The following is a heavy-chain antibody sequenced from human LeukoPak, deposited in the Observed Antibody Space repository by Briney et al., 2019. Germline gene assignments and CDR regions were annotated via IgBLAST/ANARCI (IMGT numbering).Heavy chain of an antibody. CDR3: AKDQTQWFGELLYSVY. CDR2: ISGSGGCT. Sequence: PGGSLRLSCAASGFTFSSYAMSWVRQAPGKGLEWVSAISGSGGCTYYADSVKGRFTISRDNSKNTLYLQMNSLRAEDTAVYYCAKDQTQWFGELLYSVYWGQGTLVPVS. J-gene: IGHJ4*02. CDR1: GFTFSSYA. D-gene: IGHD3-10*01. V-gene: IGHV3-23*01.